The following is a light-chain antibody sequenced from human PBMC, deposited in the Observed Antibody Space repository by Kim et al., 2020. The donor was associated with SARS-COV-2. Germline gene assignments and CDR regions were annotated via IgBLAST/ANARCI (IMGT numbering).Light chain of an antibody. CDR2: AAS. CDR1: QRINSY. Sequence: DIQLTQSPSSLSASIGDRVTITCRASQRINSYLNWYQQKPGEAPKLLISAASSLQSGVPSRFSGSGSGTDFTLTISTLQPEDFATYFCQQSYTTTPKTFGQGTKLEI. CDR3: QQSYTTTPKT. J-gene: IGKJ2*01. V-gene: IGKV1-39*01.